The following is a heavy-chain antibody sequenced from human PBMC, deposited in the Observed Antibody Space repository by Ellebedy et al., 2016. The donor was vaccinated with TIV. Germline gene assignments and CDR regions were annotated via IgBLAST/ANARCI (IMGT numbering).Heavy chain of an antibody. CDR3: AKGDDFWSGPSDYYYYYMDV. D-gene: IGHD3-3*01. CDR2: FGGRSTTT. CDR1: GFTFSSYA. J-gene: IGHJ6*03. Sequence: GESLKISXEASGFTFSSYAMSWLRQAPGKGLEWVSVFGGRSTTTYYADSVRGRFFISRDNTRYTLYLQMNSLRAEDTAIYYCAKGDDFWSGPSDYYYYYMDVWGKGTTVTVSS. V-gene: IGHV3-23*01.